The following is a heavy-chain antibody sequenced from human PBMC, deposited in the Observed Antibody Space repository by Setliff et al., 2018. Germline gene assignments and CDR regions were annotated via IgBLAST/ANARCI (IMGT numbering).Heavy chain of an antibody. CDR2: VYYSGST. V-gene: IGHV4-38-2*02. D-gene: IGHD3-10*01. Sequence: SETLSLTCTVSDYSISSGYYWGWIRQPPGKGLEWIGSVYYSGSTYYNPSLKSRVTISVDTSKNQFSLKLTSVTAADTAGYYCARSGDYGSGRLSPWGQGTLVTVSS. CDR3: ARSGDYGSGRLSP. J-gene: IGHJ5*02. CDR1: DYSISSGYY.